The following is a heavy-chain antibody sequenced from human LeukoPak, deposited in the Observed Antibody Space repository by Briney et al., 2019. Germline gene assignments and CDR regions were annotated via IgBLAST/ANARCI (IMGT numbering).Heavy chain of an antibody. D-gene: IGHD3-22*01. CDR1: GFTFSSYA. V-gene: IGHV3-23*01. J-gene: IGHJ4*02. CDR2: ISGSGGST. Sequence: PGGSLRLSCAASGFTFSSYAMSWVRQAPGKGLEWVSAISGSGGSTYYADSVKGRFTISRDNSKNTLYLQMNSLRAEDTAVYYCAKDRAYYDSKETPIDYWGQGTLVTVSS. CDR3: AKDRAYYDSKETPIDY.